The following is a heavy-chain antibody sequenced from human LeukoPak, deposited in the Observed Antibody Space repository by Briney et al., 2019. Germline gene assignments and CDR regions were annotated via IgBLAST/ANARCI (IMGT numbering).Heavy chain of an antibody. D-gene: IGHD2-21*02. Sequence: ASVKVPCRICVYTLTELSMHGVGQAPGRGREGMGVCHPEYCETIYAQKFQDRVTLTEDTSTDTAYMELSSLRFEDTAVYYCATGLASCGGDCFNYFDYWGQGTLVTVSS. CDR2: CHPEYCET. J-gene: IGHJ4*02. V-gene: IGHV1-24*01. CDR1: VYTLTELS. CDR3: ATGLASCGGDCFNYFDY.